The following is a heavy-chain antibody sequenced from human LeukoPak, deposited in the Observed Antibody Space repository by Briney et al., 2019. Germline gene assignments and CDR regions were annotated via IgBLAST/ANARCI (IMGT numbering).Heavy chain of an antibody. D-gene: IGHD6-13*01. CDR2: IIPIFGTA. J-gene: IGHJ5*02. V-gene: IGHV1-69*05. Sequence: GSSVKVSCKASGGTFSSYAISWARQAPGQGLEWMGGIIPIFGTANYAQKFQGRATITTDESTSTAYMELSSLRSEDTAVYYCASRAGSSWYWFDPWGQGTLVTVSS. CDR3: ASRAGSSWYWFDP. CDR1: GGTFSSYA.